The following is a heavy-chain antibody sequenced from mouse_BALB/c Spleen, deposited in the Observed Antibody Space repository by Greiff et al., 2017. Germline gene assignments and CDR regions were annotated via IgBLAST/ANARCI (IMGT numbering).Heavy chain of an antibody. Sequence: VQLQQSGPGLVKPSQSLSLTCTVTGYSITSDYAWNWIRQFPGNKLEWMGYISYSGSTSYNPSLKSRISITRDTSKNQFFLQLNSVTTEDTATYYCASMELRPSWFADWGQGTLVTVSA. CDR1: GYSITSDYA. D-gene: IGHD1-2*01. CDR2: ISYSGST. V-gene: IGHV3-2*02. CDR3: ASMELRPSWFAD. J-gene: IGHJ3*01.